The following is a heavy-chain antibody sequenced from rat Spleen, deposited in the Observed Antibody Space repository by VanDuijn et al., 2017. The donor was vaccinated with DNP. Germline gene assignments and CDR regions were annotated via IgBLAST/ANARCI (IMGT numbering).Heavy chain of an antibody. CDR1: GFSLTSHG. J-gene: IGHJ3*01. V-gene: IGHV2-41*01. D-gene: IGHD1-11*01. CDR3: ARDLLRWRRGFAY. Sequence: QVQLEESGPGLMQPSETLSLTCTVSGFSLTSHGVAWIRQPLGKGLEWMGVIWNFGGTRYHSTFKSRLTITRDTSKSQVFLKMNSLQTEDTATYYCARDLLRWRRGFAYWGQGTLVTVSS. CDR2: IWNFGGT.